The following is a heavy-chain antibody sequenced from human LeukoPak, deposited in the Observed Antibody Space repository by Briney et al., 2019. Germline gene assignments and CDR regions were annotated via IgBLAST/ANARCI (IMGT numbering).Heavy chain of an antibody. V-gene: IGHV1-69*01. J-gene: IGHJ6*03. Sequence: SVKVSCKASGGTFSSYAISWVRQAPGQGLEWMGGIIPIFGTANYAQKLQGRVTITADESTSTAYMELSSLRSEDTAVYYCARERRYCSSTSCRRNMDVWGKGTTVTVSS. D-gene: IGHD2-2*01. CDR1: GGTFSSYA. CDR2: IIPIFGTA. CDR3: ARERRYCSSTSCRRNMDV.